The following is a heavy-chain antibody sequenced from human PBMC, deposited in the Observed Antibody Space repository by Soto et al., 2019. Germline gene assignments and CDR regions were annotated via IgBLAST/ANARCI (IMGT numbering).Heavy chain of an antibody. CDR2: ISYDGSNK. D-gene: IGHD3-3*01. Sequence: QVQLVESGGGVVKPGRSLRLSCAASGFTFSSYAMNWVRQAPGKGLEWVAVISYDGSNKYYADSVKGRFTISSDNSKNTLYLHMNSLSAEGTDVYFCARGSRTIFGVVLIEAFDIWGQGAMVTVSS. J-gene: IGHJ3*02. V-gene: IGHV3-30-3*01. CDR1: GFTFSSYA. CDR3: ARGSRTIFGVVLIEAFDI.